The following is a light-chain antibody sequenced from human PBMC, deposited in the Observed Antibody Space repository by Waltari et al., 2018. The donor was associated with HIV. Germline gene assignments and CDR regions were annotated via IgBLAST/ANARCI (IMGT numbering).Light chain of an antibody. CDR3: QVCVDNSVI. CDR1: TVGSKR. Sequence: SYVLTQPPSVSVATGPTARTPFRGHTVGSKRYQWYQQKSGQAPVLVVYDDSDRPSGIPERFSGSNSGNTATLTISRVEDGDEADYYCQVCVDNSVIFAGGTRLTVL. J-gene: IGLJ2*01. CDR2: DDS. V-gene: IGLV3-21*02.